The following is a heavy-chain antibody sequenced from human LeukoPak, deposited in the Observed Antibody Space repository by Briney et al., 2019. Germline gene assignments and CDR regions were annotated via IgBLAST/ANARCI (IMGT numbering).Heavy chain of an antibody. CDR2: IYYSGST. CDR1: GGSVSSGSYY. J-gene: IGHJ5*02. V-gene: IGHV4-61*01. Sequence: SETLSLTCTVSGGSVSSGSYYWSWIRQPPGKGLEWIGYIYYSGSTNYNPSLKSRVTISVDTSKNQFSLKLSSVTAADTAVYYCARAAADSSPAAGQSDWFDPWGQGTLVTVSS. D-gene: IGHD2-2*01. CDR3: ARAAADSSPAAGQSDWFDP.